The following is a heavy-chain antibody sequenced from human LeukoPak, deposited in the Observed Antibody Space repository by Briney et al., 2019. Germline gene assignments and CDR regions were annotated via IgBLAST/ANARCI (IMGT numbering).Heavy chain of an antibody. CDR3: ARGGGYSYGFGIVATPRPRAYYFDY. CDR1: GGSFSGYY. V-gene: IGHV4-34*01. J-gene: IGHJ4*02. CDR2: TNRGETT. D-gene: IGHD5-12*01. Sequence: SETLSLTCAVYGGSFSGYYWSWIRQPPGKGLEWIGKTNRGETTNYNPSLNSRVIISVDTSKNQFSLKLSSVTAADTAVYYCARGGGYSYGFGIVATPRPRAYYFDYWGQGTLVTVSS.